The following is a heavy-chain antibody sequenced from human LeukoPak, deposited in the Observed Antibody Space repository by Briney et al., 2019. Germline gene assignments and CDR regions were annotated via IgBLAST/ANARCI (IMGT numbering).Heavy chain of an antibody. CDR1: GGSISSYY. CDR2: IYYSGST. J-gene: IGHJ4*02. Sequence: SETLSLTCTVSGGSISSYYWSWIRQPPGKGLEWIGYIYYSGSTNYNPSLKSRVTISVDTSKNQFSLKLSSVTAADTAVYYCTRYGDYVDYWGQGTLVTVSS. V-gene: IGHV4-59*08. CDR3: TRYGDYVDY. D-gene: IGHD4-17*01.